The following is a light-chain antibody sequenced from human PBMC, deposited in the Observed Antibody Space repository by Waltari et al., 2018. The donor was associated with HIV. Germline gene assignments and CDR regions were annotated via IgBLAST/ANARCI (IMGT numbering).Light chain of an antibody. V-gene: IGLV1-51*01. CDR3: GIWESSLSAWL. CDR1: SSHIGLNY. CDR2: DEN. Sequence: QSVMTQPPSVSAAPGQQVTISCPQRSSHIGLNYVSRYQQLPGTAHKLLLYDENKRPSGTPDPSSGSKSGTPAPLGPTGLQSGDDADYYFGIWESSLSAWLFGGGTKLTVL. J-gene: IGLJ2*01.